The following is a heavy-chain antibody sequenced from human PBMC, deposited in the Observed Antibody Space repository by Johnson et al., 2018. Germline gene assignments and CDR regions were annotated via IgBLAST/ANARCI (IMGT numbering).Heavy chain of an antibody. CDR3: ARVRGPTVNTMYMDV. CDR2: ISWNGGSI. D-gene: IGHD4-17*01. V-gene: IGHV3-9*01. J-gene: IGHJ6*03. Sequence: VQLVQSGGGLVQPGRSLRLSCAGSGFTFEDYAMHWVRQTPGKGLEWVSSISWNGGSIFYADSVKGRFTIPRYNARNSLHLQLNILRADDTAVYYCARVRGPTVNTMYMDVWGTGTTVTVSS. CDR1: GFTFEDYA.